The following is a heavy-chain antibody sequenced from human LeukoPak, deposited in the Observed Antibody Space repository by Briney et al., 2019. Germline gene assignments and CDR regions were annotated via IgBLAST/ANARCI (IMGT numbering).Heavy chain of an antibody. D-gene: IGHD6-19*01. V-gene: IGHV1-2*02. CDR1: GYTFTGYY. J-gene: IGHJ6*03. CDR3: ARSRIYSSGWEGSGYYYMDV. CDR2: INPSGGT. Sequence: ASVKVSCKASGYTFTGYYLHWVRQAPGQGLEWMGWINPSGGTNYAQKFQGRVTMTRDTSISTAYMELSSLRSEDTAVYYCARSRIYSSGWEGSGYYYMDVWGKGTTVTVSS.